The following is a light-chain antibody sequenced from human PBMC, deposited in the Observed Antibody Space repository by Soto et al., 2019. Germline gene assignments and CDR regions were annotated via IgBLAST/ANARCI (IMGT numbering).Light chain of an antibody. J-gene: IGKJ1*01. Sequence: EVVVTQCPGTLSLSPGERAALSCRASQSLTYNYLAWFQQKPGQAPRLLIYGISNRATGIPDRFSGSGSGTDFTLTISRLEPEDFAVYYCQRYGSSPPWTFGQGTKVEIK. V-gene: IGKV3-20*01. CDR1: QSLTYNY. CDR2: GIS. CDR3: QRYGSSPPWT.